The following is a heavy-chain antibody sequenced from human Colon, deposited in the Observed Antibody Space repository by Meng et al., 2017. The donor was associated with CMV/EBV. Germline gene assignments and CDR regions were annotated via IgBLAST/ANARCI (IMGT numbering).Heavy chain of an antibody. V-gene: IGHV3-30*04. CDR3: VREKVGPGDGMDV. CDR1: GFRFSGYA. Sequence: GESLKISCAASGFRFSGYAMHWVRQPPGKGLEWVALISYDGDNKFYTDSVKGRFTISRDNSKNTLSLQRNILRAEDTAVYYCVREKVGPGDGMDVWGQGTTVTVSS. CDR2: ISYDGDNK. J-gene: IGHJ6*02.